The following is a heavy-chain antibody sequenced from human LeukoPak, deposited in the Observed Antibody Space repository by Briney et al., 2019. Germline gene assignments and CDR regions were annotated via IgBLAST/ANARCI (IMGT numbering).Heavy chain of an antibody. D-gene: IGHD1-14*01. CDR3: AGRGLTGYYYYMDV. CDR1: GYTFTGYY. CDR2: TNPNSGGT. V-gene: IGHV1-2*02. J-gene: IGHJ6*03. Sequence: GSVKVCCKASGYTFTGYYMHWVRQAPGQGLEWMGWTNPNSGGTNYAQKFQGRVTMTRDTSISTAYMELSRLRSDDTAVYYCAGRGLTGYYYYMDVWGKGTTVTVSS.